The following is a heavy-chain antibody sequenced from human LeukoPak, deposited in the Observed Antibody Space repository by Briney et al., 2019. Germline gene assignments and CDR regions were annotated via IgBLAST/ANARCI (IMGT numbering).Heavy chain of an antibody. J-gene: IGHJ4*02. D-gene: IGHD2-2*01. CDR3: AHSLVVPAAASFDY. Sequence: SGPTLVKPTQTLTLTCTFSGFSLSTSGVGVGWIRQPPGKALEWLALIYWNDDKRYSPSLKSRLTITKDTSKNQVVLTMTNMDPVDTATYYCAHSLVVPAAASFDYWGQGTLVTVSS. CDR2: IYWNDDK. CDR1: GFSLSTSGVG. V-gene: IGHV2-5*01.